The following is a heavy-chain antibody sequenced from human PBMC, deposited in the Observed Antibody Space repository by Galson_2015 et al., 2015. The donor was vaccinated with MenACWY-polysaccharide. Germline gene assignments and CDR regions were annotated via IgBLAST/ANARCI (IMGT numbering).Heavy chain of an antibody. CDR1: GFTFSSYG. Sequence: SLRLSCAASGFTFSSYGMHWVRQAPGKGLEWVAVISYDGSNKYYADSVKGRITISRDNSKDTLYLQMNSLRAEDTAVYYCAKDKSSSWYVDYSGQGTLVTVSS. V-gene: IGHV3-30*18. CDR2: ISYDGSNK. J-gene: IGHJ4*02. D-gene: IGHD6-13*01. CDR3: AKDKSSSWYVDY.